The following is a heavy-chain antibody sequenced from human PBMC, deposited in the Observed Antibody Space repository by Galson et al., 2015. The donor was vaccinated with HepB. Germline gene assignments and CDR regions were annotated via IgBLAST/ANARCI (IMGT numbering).Heavy chain of an antibody. J-gene: IGHJ3*02. D-gene: IGHD3-10*01. CDR2: IRSKAYGGAT. Sequence: SLRLSCAASGFTFGDYAMSWFRQAPGKGLEWVGFIRSKAYGGATEYAASVKGRFTISRDDSKSIAYLQMNSLKTEDTAVYYCTRAPSVFTSPRWFGESVDAFDIWGQGTMVTVSS. CDR1: GFTFGDYA. V-gene: IGHV3-49*03. CDR3: TRAPSVFTSPRWFGESVDAFDI.